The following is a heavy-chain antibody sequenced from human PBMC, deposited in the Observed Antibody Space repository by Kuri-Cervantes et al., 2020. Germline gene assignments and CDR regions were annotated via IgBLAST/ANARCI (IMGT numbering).Heavy chain of an antibody. CDR1: GGTLSSYT. CDR3: ARLQVPRLERRDY. CDR2: IIPIFDAP. D-gene: IGHD1-1*01. V-gene: IGHV1-69*05. Sequence: SVKVSCKASGGTLSSYTISWVRQALGQGLEWVGGIIPIFDAPHYAQKFQGRVTMTRNTSISTAYMELSSLRSEDTAVYYCARLQVPRLERRDYWGQGTQVTVSS. J-gene: IGHJ4*02.